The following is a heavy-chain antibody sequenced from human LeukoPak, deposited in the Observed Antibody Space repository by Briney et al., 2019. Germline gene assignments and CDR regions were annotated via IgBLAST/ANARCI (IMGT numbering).Heavy chain of an antibody. CDR1: GFTFSTHA. CDR2: ISDSGGST. J-gene: IGHJ6*03. Sequence: GGSLRLSCAASGFTFSTHAMSWVRQAPGKRLEWVSAISDSGGSTYYADSVKGRFTISRDNSKNTLYLQMNSLRAEDTAVYYCAKSRIAKYYYYMDVWGKGTTVTVSS. D-gene: IGHD6-13*01. CDR3: AKSRIAKYYYYMDV. V-gene: IGHV3-23*01.